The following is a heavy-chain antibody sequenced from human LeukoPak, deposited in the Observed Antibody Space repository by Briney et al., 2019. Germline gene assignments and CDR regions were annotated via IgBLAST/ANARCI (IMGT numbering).Heavy chain of an antibody. Sequence: GGSLRLSCTASGVVFSVTGMHWVRQAPGEGLEWVAYILFDGSDTYYPDSVKGRFTISRDDSKDTVYLQMNSLRVEDTAVYYCAKDGVLYYASWSDYSPSYFYMDVWGKGTTVTVSS. D-gene: IGHD3-3*01. CDR1: GVVFSVTG. J-gene: IGHJ6*03. CDR2: ILFDGSDT. CDR3: AKDGVLYYASWSDYSPSYFYMDV. V-gene: IGHV3-30*02.